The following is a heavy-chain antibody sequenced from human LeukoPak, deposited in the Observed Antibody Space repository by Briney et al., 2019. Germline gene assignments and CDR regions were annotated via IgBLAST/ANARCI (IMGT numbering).Heavy chain of an antibody. CDR1: GYTFTGYY. Sequence: GASVKVSCKASGYTFTGYYMHWVRQAPGQGLEWMGWINPNSGGTSYAQKFQGRVTMTRDTSISTAYMELSRLRSDDTAVYYCARGNTMVRGVITSPHFDYWGQGTLVTVSS. CDR3: ARGNTMVRGVITSPHFDY. V-gene: IGHV1-2*02. D-gene: IGHD3-10*01. CDR2: INPNSGGT. J-gene: IGHJ4*02.